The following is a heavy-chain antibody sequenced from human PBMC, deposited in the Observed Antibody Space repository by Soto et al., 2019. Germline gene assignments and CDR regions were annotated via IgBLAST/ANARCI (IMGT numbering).Heavy chain of an antibody. CDR3: ARDYLPYYYYGMDV. CDR2: IWYDGSNK. CDR1: GFTFSSYG. J-gene: IGHJ6*02. V-gene: IGHV3-33*01. Sequence: QVQLVESGGGVVQPGRSLRLSCAASGFTFSSYGMHWVRQAPGKGLEWVAVIWYDGSNKYYADSVKGRFTISRDNSKNTLYLQMNSLRAEDTAVYYCARDYLPYYYYGMDVWGQGTTVTVSS.